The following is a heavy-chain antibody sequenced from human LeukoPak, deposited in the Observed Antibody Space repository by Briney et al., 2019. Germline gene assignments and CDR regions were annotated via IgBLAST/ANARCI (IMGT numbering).Heavy chain of an antibody. Sequence: GASVKVSCKASGYTFTGYYMHWVRQAPGQGLEWMGRINPNSGGTNYAQKFQGRVTMTRDTSISTAYMELSGLRSDDTAVYYCARVEGIRQWLVQGAYYFDYWGQGTLVTVSS. CDR1: GYTFTGYY. V-gene: IGHV1-2*06. D-gene: IGHD6-19*01. J-gene: IGHJ4*02. CDR3: ARVEGIRQWLVQGAYYFDY. CDR2: INPNSGGT.